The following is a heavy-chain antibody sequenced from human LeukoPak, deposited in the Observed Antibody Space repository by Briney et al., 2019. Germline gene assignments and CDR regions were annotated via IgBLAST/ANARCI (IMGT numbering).Heavy chain of an antibody. Sequence: SETLSLTCTVSGGSIGSGDYYWSWIRQPPGKGLEWIGYIYYSGSTYYNPSLKSRVTISVDTSKNQFSLKLSSVTAADTAVYYCARSPGITIFGVVITNWFDPWGQGTLVTVSS. D-gene: IGHD3-3*01. V-gene: IGHV4-30-4*01. CDR3: ARSPGITIFGVVITNWFDP. J-gene: IGHJ5*02. CDR1: GGSIGSGDYY. CDR2: IYYSGST.